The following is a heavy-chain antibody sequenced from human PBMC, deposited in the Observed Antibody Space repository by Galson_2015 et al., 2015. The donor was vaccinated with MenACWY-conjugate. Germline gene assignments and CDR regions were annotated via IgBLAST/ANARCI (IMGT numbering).Heavy chain of an antibody. CDR1: GFTFSNYA. V-gene: IGHV3-23*01. D-gene: IGHD1-26*01. CDR3: AKGSCEDS. Sequence: SLRLSCAASGFTFSNYAMTWVRQAPGKGLEWVSEISKSGDSTNYADPVKGRFTISRDNSRNTLFLQMNSLRAEDTAVYYCAKGSCEDSWGQGTLVTVSA. CDR2: ISKSGDST. J-gene: IGHJ4*02.